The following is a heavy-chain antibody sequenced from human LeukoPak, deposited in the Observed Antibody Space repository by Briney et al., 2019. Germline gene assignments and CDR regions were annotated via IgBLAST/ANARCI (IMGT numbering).Heavy chain of an antibody. V-gene: IGHV4-38-2*02. CDR3: ARLWFGELSGLF. Sequence: SETLSLTCTVSGYSISSGYYWGWIRQPPGKGLEWIGSIYHSGSTYYNPSLKSRVTISVDTSKNQFSLKLRSVTAADTAVYYCARLWFGELSGLFWGQGTLVTVSS. CDR1: GYSISSGYY. D-gene: IGHD3-10*01. J-gene: IGHJ4*02. CDR2: IYHSGST.